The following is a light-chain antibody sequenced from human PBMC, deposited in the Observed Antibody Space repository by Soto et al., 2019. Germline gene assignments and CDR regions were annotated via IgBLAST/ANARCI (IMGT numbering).Light chain of an antibody. Sequence: EIVLTQSPGTLSLSPGERATLSCRASQSISSNYLAWYQHKPGQAPRLLIYDASSKATGTPDRFSGSGSGTDFTLTISRLEPEDFAVYYCQQYGSSSWTFGQGTKVDIK. CDR3: QQYGSSSWT. CDR1: QSISSNY. J-gene: IGKJ1*01. V-gene: IGKV3-20*01. CDR2: DAS.